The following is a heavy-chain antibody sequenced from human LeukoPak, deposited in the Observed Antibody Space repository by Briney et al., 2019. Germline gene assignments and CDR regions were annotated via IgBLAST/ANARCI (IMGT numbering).Heavy chain of an antibody. CDR1: GFTFSTYA. CDR2: IRPDGDRT. Sequence: GGSLRLSCPPSGFTFSTYAITWVRQGPRKGLEWVSAIRPDGDRTYYANSVRGRFTISRDNSKDTVYLQINGLRVEDTAVYYCAREQNGTRGWYAVDYWGQGTLVTVSS. J-gene: IGHJ4*02. D-gene: IGHD6-19*01. V-gene: IGHV3-23*01. CDR3: AREQNGTRGWYAVDY.